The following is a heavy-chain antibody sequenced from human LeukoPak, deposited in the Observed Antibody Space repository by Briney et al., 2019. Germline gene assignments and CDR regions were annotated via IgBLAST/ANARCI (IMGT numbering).Heavy chain of an antibody. CDR3: AVESSGSYGKYC. CDR2: IYSGGRT. Sequence: RGSLRLSCAASVFTVSSNYMSWVRQAPAKGLEWVSVIYSGGRTYYADSVKGRFTISRDNSKNTLYLQMNSLRDEDTAVYYCAVESSGSYGKYCWGQGTLVTVSS. CDR1: VFTVSSNY. V-gene: IGHV3-53*01. J-gene: IGHJ4*02. D-gene: IGHD3-22*01.